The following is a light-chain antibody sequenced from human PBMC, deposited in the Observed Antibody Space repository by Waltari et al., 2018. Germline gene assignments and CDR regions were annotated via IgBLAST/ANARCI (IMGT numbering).Light chain of an antibody. CDR1: SSDVGGSTY. CDR2: DVT. V-gene: IGLV2-14*03. CDR3: SSYTSRATWV. Sequence: QSALTQPASVSGSPGQSITISCPGTSSDVGGSTYVSWFQQHPDKAPRLLIFDVTNRPSGVSNRFSGSKSGNTASLTISGLQAEHEADYYCSSYTSRATWVFGGGTRLAVL. J-gene: IGLJ3*02.